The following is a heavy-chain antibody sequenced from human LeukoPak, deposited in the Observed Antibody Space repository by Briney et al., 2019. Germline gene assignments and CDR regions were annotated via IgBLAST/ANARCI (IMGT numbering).Heavy chain of an antibody. CDR3: AREGGTTMIVVVGSFDI. D-gene: IGHD3-22*01. Sequence: SETLSLTCAVYGGSFSGYYWSWIRQPPGKGLEWIGEINHSGSTNYNPSLKSRVTISVDTSKNQFSLKLSSVTAADTAVYYCAREGGTTMIVVVGSFDIWGQGTMVTVSS. V-gene: IGHV4-34*01. CDR2: INHSGST. CDR1: GGSFSGYY. J-gene: IGHJ3*02.